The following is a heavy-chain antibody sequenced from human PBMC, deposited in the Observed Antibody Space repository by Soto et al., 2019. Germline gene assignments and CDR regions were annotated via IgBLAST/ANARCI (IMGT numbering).Heavy chain of an antibody. Sequence: HGESLKISCEASGYDLSKHWIAWVRQMPGKGLECMGIIHPSDSDTRYSPSFQGQVTISVDKSARTAYLQWSSLKASDTAMYYCARRNYFDYWGQGTLVTVSS. CDR3: ARRNYFDY. V-gene: IGHV5-51*01. CDR2: IHPSDSDT. CDR1: GYDLSKHW. J-gene: IGHJ4*02.